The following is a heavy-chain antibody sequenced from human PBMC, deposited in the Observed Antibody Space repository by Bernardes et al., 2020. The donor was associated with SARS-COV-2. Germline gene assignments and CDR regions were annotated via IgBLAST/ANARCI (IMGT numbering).Heavy chain of an antibody. CDR3: ARDVVGTFDWLLYPWFDP. CDR1: GFTFSSYW. J-gene: IGHJ5*02. D-gene: IGHD3-9*01. CDR2: IKQDGSEK. V-gene: IGHV3-7*03. Sequence: GGSLRLSCAASGFTFSSYWMSWVRQAPGKGLEWVANIKQDGSEKYYVDSVKGRFTISRDNAKNSLYLQMNSLRAEDTAVYYCARDVVGTFDWLLYPWFDPWGQGTLVTVSS.